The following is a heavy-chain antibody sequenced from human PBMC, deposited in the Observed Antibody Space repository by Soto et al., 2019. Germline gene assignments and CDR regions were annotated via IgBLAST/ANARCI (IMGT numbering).Heavy chain of an antibody. CDR3: AKSALSGSYPYYFDY. J-gene: IGHJ4*02. D-gene: IGHD1-26*01. CDR1: GFTFSSYG. V-gene: IGHV3-30*18. CDR2: ISYDGSNK. Sequence: GGSLRLSCAASGFTFSSYGMHWVRQAPGKGLGWVAVISYDGSNKYYADSVKGRFTISRDNSKNTLYLQMNSLRAEDTAVYYCAKSALSGSYPYYFDYWGQGTLVTVSS.